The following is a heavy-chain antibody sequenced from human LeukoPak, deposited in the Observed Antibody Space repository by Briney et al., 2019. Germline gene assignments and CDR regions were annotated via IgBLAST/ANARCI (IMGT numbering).Heavy chain of an antibody. V-gene: IGHV3-48*03. CDR3: AIHHGSGSPNFDY. J-gene: IGHJ4*02. CDR1: GFTFSSYE. CDR2: ISSSGST. Sequence: GGSLRLSCAASGFTFSSYEMNWVRQAPGEGLEWVSYISSSGSTYYADSVKGRFTISRDNSKNTLYLQMNSLRAEDTAVYYCAIHHGSGSPNFDYWGQGTLVTVSS. D-gene: IGHD3-10*01.